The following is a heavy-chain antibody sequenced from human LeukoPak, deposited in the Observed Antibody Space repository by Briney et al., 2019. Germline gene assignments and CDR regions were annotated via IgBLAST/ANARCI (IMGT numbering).Heavy chain of an antibody. CDR1: GDSISRSTYY. Sequence: PSETLSLTCTVSGDSISRSTYYWAWIRQPPGKGLEWIGSVYYGRSPYFNPSLESRATISVDTSKNHFSLKMSSVTAADTAVYYCARSGSEGWFDPWGQGTLVTVAS. CDR3: ARSGSEGWFDP. D-gene: IGHD3-10*01. V-gene: IGHV4-39*02. J-gene: IGHJ5*02. CDR2: VYYGRSP.